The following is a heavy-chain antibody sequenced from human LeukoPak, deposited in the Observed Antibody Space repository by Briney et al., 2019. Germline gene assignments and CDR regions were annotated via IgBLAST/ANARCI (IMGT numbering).Heavy chain of an antibody. CDR1: GYSISSGYY. V-gene: IGHV4-38-2*02. CDR2: IYHSGST. CDR3: ATYGSGSYFFEY. Sequence: SETLSLTCTVSGYSISSGYYWGWIRQPPGKGLEWIGSIYHSGSTNYNPSLKSRVTISIDTSKNQFSLNLSSVTAADTAVYYCATYGSGSYFFEYWGQGTLVTVSS. D-gene: IGHD3-10*01. J-gene: IGHJ4*02.